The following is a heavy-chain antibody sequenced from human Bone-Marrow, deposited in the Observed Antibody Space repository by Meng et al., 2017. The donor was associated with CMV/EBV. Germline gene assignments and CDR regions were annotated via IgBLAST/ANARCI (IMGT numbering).Heavy chain of an antibody. J-gene: IGHJ4*02. V-gene: IGHV3-21*01. CDR1: RFTFSGYN. Sequence: GESLKISCAASRFTFSGYNMNWVRQAPGKGLEWVSSISSSSGYIYYADSVKGRFTISRDNAKNSLYLQMNSLRAEDTAVYYCARGRETFWSGYRYFDYWVQGTLVTVSS. D-gene: IGHD3-3*01. CDR3: ARGRETFWSGYRYFDY. CDR2: ISSSSGYI.